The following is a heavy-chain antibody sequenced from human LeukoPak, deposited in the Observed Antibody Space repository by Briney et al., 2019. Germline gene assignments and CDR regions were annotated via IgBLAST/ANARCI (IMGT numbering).Heavy chain of an antibody. J-gene: IGHJ4*02. CDR1: GFTFSYYW. D-gene: IGHD6-19*01. Sequence: GGSLRLSCAASGFTFSYYWMHWVRHGPGKGLVWVSRIDSDGSSTNYADSVKGRFTISRDNVKNTLYLQMNSLTAEDTAVYYCARDAVNWGQGTLVTVSS. V-gene: IGHV3-74*01. CDR2: IDSDGSST. CDR3: ARDAVN.